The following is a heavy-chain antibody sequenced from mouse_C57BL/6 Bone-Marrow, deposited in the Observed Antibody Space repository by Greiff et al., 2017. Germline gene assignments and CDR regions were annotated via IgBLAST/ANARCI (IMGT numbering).Heavy chain of an antibody. CDR1: GYTFTSYG. D-gene: IGHD1-1*01. CDR3: ACPYYYGSSSAWFAY. J-gene: IGHJ3*01. CDR2: IYPRSGNT. Sequence: QVQLKQSGAELARPGASVKLSCKASGYTFTSYGISWVKQRTGQGLEWIGEIYPRSGNTYYNEKFKGKATLTADKSSSTAYMELRSLTSEDSAVYFCACPYYYGSSSAWFAYWGQGTLVTVSA. V-gene: IGHV1-81*01.